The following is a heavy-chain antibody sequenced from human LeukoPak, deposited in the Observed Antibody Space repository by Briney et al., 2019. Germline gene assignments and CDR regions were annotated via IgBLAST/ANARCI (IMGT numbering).Heavy chain of an antibody. J-gene: IGHJ4*02. CDR1: GGSVSSGSYY. Sequence: PSETLSLTCTVSGGSVSSGSYYWSWIRQPPGKGLEWIGYIYYSGSTNYNPSLKSRVTISVDTSKNQFSLKLSSVTAADTAVYYCARVVAGHDYRGQGTLVTVSS. V-gene: IGHV4-61*01. CDR3: ARVVAGHDY. D-gene: IGHD6-19*01. CDR2: IYYSGST.